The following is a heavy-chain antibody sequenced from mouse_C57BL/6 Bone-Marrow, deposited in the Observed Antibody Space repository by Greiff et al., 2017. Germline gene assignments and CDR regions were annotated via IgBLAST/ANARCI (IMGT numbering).Heavy chain of an antibody. CDR1: GFSLTSYG. V-gene: IGHV2-9*01. CDR2: IWGGGST. J-gene: IGHJ3*01. Sequence: VQLQQSGPGLVAPSQSLSITCTVSGFSLTSYGVDWVRQPPGKGLEWLGVIWGGGSTNYNSALMSRLSISKDNSKSQVFLKMNSLRTEDTAMYYCANHADSNYDWFAYWGQAPLVTVSA. CDR3: ANHADSNYDWFAY. D-gene: IGHD2-5*01.